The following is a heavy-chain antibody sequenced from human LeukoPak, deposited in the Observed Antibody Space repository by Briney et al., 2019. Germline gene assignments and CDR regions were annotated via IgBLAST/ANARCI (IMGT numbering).Heavy chain of an antibody. Sequence: GESLKISCQGSGYSFTSYWIGWVRPMPGKGLEWMGIIYPGDSDTRYSPSFQGQVTISADKSTSTAYLQWSSLKASDTAMYYCARRGRRGYSGYDLLDYWGQGTLVTVSS. V-gene: IGHV5-51*01. CDR3: ARRGRRGYSGYDLLDY. J-gene: IGHJ4*02. CDR1: GYSFTSYW. D-gene: IGHD5-12*01. CDR2: IYPGDSDT.